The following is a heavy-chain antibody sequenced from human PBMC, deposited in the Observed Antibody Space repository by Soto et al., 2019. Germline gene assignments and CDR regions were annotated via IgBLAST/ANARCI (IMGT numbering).Heavy chain of an antibody. CDR2: IYSGGST. J-gene: IGHJ4*02. V-gene: IGHV3-66*01. CDR1: GFTVSSNY. Sequence: GGSLRLSCAASGFTVSSNYMSWVRQAPGKGLEWVSVIYSGGSTYYADSVKGRFTISRDNSKNTLYLQMNSLRAEDTAVYYCARDFDDFWSGYYHYWGQGTLVTVSS. D-gene: IGHD3-3*01. CDR3: ARDFDDFWSGYYHY.